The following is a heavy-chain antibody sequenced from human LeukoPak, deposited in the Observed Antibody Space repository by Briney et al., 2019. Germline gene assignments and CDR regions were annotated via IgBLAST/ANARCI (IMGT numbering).Heavy chain of an antibody. CDR2: IYPGDSDT. CDR3: ARIGDGYYYDSSGYYWLDY. D-gene: IGHD3-22*01. CDR1: GYSFTSYW. V-gene: IGHV5-51*01. Sequence: GESLKISCKGSGYSFTSYWIGWVRQMPGKGLEWMGIIYPGDSDTTYSPSFQGQVTISADKSISTAYLQWSSLKASDTAMYYCARIGDGYYYDSSGYYWLDYWGQGTLVTVSS. J-gene: IGHJ4*02.